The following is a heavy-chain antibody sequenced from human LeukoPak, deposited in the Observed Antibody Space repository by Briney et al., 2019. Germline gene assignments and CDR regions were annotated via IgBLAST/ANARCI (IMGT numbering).Heavy chain of an antibody. CDR1: GYTLTELS. CDR3: ARGERYFDWLFDY. Sequence: ASVKVSCKVSGYTLTELSMHWVRQAPGQGLEWMGWINTNTGNPTYAQGFTGRFVFSLDTSVSTAYLQISSLKAEDTAVYYCARGERYFDWLFDYWGQGTLVTVSS. CDR2: INTNTGNP. D-gene: IGHD3-9*01. V-gene: IGHV7-4-1*02. J-gene: IGHJ4*02.